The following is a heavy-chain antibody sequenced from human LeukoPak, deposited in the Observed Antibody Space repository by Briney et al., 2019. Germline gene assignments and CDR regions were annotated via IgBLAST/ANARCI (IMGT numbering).Heavy chain of an antibody. CDR3: ARREGPVWFGELTHSWFDP. CDR1: GFTFSDYY. V-gene: IGHV3-11*04. D-gene: IGHD3-10*01. J-gene: IGHJ5*02. CDR2: ISSSGSTI. Sequence: PGGSLRLSCAASGFTFSDYYMSWIRQAPGKGLEWVSYISSSGSTIYYADSVKGRFTISRDNAENSLYLQMNSLRAEDTAVYYCARREGPVWFGELTHSWFDPWGQGTLVTVSS.